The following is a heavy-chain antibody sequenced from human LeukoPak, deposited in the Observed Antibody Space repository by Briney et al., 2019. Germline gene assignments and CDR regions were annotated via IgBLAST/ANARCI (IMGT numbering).Heavy chain of an antibody. CDR2: ISSSSSSI. V-gene: IGHV3-48*01. Sequence: PGGSLRLSCAASGFTFSSYSMNWVRQAPGKGREWVSYISSSSSSIYYADSVKGRFTISRDNAKNSLYLQMNSLRAEDTAVYYCARDRAAAGTHSFDYWGQGTLVTVSS. CDR3: ARDRAAAGTHSFDY. CDR1: GFTFSSYS. D-gene: IGHD6-13*01. J-gene: IGHJ4*02.